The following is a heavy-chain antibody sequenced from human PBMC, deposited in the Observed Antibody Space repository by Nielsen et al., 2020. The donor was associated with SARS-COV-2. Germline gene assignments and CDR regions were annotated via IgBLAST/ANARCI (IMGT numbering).Heavy chain of an antibody. Sequence: GESLKISCAASGFTFSIYWMSWVRQAPGKGLEWVANIKQDGSEKYYVDSVKGRFTISRDNAKNSLYLQMNSLRAEDTAVYYCARGSDYYDSSGLVWGQGTMVTVSS. D-gene: IGHD3-22*01. V-gene: IGHV3-7*01. J-gene: IGHJ3*01. CDR3: ARGSDYYDSSGLV. CDR2: IKQDGSEK. CDR1: GFTFSIYW.